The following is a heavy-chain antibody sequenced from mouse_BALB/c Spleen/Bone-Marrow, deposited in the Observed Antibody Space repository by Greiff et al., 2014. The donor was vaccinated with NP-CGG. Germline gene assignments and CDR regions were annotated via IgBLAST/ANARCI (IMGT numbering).Heavy chain of an antibody. CDR2: INPYNDGT. CDR3: ARKVWYYALDY. J-gene: IGHJ4*01. V-gene: IGHV1-14*01. Sequence: EVQLQQSVPVLVKPGASVKMSCKASGYTFTSYVMHWVKQKPGQGLEWIGYINPYNDGTKYNEKFKGKATLTSDKSSSTAYMELSSLTSEDSAFYYCARKVWYYALDYWGQGTSVTVSS. CDR1: GYTFTSYV. D-gene: IGHD2-10*02.